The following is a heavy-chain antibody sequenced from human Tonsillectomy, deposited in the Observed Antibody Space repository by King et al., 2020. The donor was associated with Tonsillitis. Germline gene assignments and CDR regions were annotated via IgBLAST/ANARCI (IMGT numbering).Heavy chain of an antibody. V-gene: IGHV3-21*01. CDR2: ISSSISYI. D-gene: IGHD6-13*01. CDR3: ARDPRSSSWSGYPFDY. Sequence: VQLVESGGGLVKPGGSLRLSCAASGFTFSSYSMNWVRQAPGEGLEWVSSISSSISYIYYADSVKGRLTTSRDNAKNSLYLQMNSLRAEDTAVYYCARDPRSSSWSGYPFDYWGQGTLVTVSS. CDR1: GFTFSSYS. J-gene: IGHJ4*02.